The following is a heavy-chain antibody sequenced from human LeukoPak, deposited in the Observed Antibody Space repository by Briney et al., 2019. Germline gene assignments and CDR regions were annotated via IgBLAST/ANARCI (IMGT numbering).Heavy chain of an antibody. CDR1: GGSISSYY. D-gene: IGHD2-2*01. CDR3: ARDSCSSTSCYDS. CDR2: IYYSGST. Sequence: PSETLSLTCTVSGGSISSYYWSWIRQPPGKGLEWIGYIYYSGSTNYNPSLKSRVTISVDTSKNQFSLKLSSVTAAGTAVYYCARDSCSSTSCYDSWGQGTLVTVSS. J-gene: IGHJ5*02. V-gene: IGHV4-59*01.